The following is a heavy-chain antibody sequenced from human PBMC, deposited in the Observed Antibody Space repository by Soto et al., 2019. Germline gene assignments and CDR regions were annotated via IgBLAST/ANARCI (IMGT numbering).Heavy chain of an antibody. CDR1: GYALANYW. D-gene: IGHD6-19*01. CDR2: IYPGDSDT. V-gene: IGHV5-51*01. CDR3: ARAPSHGWYQHFDY. J-gene: IGHJ4*02. Sequence: PVEAPKPSCEAPGYALANYWICCLRQMPLKGLEWMGIIYPGDSDTRYSPSFQGHVTISVDKSIGTAYLQWSSVAASDTAIYYCARAPSHGWYQHFDYWGQGTLVTVSS.